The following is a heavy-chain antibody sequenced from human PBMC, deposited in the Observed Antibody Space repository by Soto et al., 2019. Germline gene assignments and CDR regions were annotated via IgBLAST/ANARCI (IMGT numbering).Heavy chain of an antibody. CDR3: AGGDIVVVVAVFPSAFDI. J-gene: IGHJ3*02. Sequence: GASVKVSCKASGYTFTSYGISWVRQAPGQGLEWMGWISAYNGNTNYARKLQGRVTMTTDTSTSTAYMGLRSLGSDDTAVYYCAGGDIVVVVAVFPSAFDIWRE. CDR1: GYTFTSYG. CDR2: ISAYNGNT. V-gene: IGHV1-18*01. D-gene: IGHD2-15*01.